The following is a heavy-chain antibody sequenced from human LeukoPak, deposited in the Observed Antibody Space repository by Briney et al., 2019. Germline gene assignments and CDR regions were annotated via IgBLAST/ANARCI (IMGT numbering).Heavy chain of an antibody. J-gene: IGHJ4*02. Sequence: GGSLRLSCAASGLTFSNAWMSWVRQAPGKGLEWVGHIKSKTGGGTTDYAAPVKGRFTISRDDSKNTLYLQMNGLKTEDTAVYYCTTPLGGYSGYDSGYWGQGTLVTVSS. CDR2: IKSKTGGGTT. V-gene: IGHV3-15*01. CDR3: TTPLGGYSGYDSGY. D-gene: IGHD5-12*01. CDR1: GLTFSNAW.